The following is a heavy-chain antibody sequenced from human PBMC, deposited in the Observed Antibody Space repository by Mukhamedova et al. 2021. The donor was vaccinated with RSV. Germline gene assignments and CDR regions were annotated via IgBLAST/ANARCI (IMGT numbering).Heavy chain of an antibody. V-gene: IGHV1-2*02. Sequence: VRQAPGQGLEWMGWINPNSADTNYAQKFQDRVTMTRDTSISTAYMELTRLSSDDTAVYYCARGSAVSGTRPHEDYWGKGTTGTVS. CDR2: INPNSADT. D-gene: IGHD5-12*01. CDR3: ARGSAVSGTRPHEDY. J-gene: IGHJ4*02.